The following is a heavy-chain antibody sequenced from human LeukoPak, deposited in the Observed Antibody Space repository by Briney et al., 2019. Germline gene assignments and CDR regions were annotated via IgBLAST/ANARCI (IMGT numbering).Heavy chain of an antibody. J-gene: IGHJ4*02. CDR2: INWNGGST. Sequence: PGGSLGLSCAASGFTFDDYGMSWVRQAPGKGLGWVSGINWNGGSTGYADSVKGRFTISRDNAKNSLYLQMNSLRAEDTALYYCARDRTIFGVVMIDYWGQGTLVTVSS. D-gene: IGHD3-3*01. V-gene: IGHV3-20*04. CDR3: ARDRTIFGVVMIDY. CDR1: GFTFDDYG.